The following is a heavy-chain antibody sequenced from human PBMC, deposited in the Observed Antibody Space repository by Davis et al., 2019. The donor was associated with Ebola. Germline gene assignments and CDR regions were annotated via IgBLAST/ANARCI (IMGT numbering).Heavy chain of an antibody. CDR3: ARESSGLGATLLLWEFWYFDY. CDR2: IYYSGST. Sequence: GSLRLSCTVSGGSISSGGYYWSWIRQHPGKGLEWIGYIYYSGSTNYNPSLKSRVTISVDTSKNQFSLKLRSVTAADTAVYYCARESSGLGATLLLWEFWYFDYWGQGTLVTVSS. CDR1: GGSISSGGYY. J-gene: IGHJ4*02. V-gene: IGHV4-61*08. D-gene: IGHD1-26*01.